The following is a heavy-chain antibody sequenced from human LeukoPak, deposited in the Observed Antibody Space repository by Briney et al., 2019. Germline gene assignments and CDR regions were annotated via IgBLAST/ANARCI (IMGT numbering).Heavy chain of an antibody. CDR1: GFTFSNAW. Sequence: GSLRLSCAASGFTFSNAWMSWVRQPPGKGLEWIGEINHSGSTNYNPSLKSRVTISVDTSKNQFSLKLSSVTAADTAVYYCARGGGIYVDTAMVNGLDYWGQGTLVTVSS. V-gene: IGHV4-34*01. CDR2: INHSGST. CDR3: ARGGGIYVDTAMVNGLDY. D-gene: IGHD5-18*01. J-gene: IGHJ4*02.